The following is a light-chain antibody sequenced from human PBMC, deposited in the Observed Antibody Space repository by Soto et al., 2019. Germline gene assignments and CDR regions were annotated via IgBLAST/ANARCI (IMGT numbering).Light chain of an antibody. J-gene: IGKJ2*01. CDR3: QQCHDWPHT. V-gene: IGKV3-15*01. Sequence: EIVMTQSPATLSVSPGERATLSCRVSQNIYNHLAWYQQKPGQAPRLLIYSASARVTGIPDRFSGSGSGTEFTLTISSLQSEDFAIYYCQQCHDWPHTFGQGTKLEIK. CDR2: SAS. CDR1: QNIYNH.